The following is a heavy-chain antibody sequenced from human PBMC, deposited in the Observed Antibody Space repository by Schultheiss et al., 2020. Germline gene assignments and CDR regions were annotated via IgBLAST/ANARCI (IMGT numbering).Heavy chain of an antibody. CDR1: GFTFSSYW. CDR2: INSDGSST. CDR3: ARDMTTATWAAFDI. J-gene: IGHJ3*02. Sequence: GESLKISCAASGFTFSSYWMHWVRQAPGKGLVWVSRINSDGSSTSYADSVKGRFTISRDNAKNTLYLQMNSLRAEDTALYHCARDMTTATWAAFDIWGQGTMVTVSS. V-gene: IGHV3-74*01. D-gene: IGHD4-17*01.